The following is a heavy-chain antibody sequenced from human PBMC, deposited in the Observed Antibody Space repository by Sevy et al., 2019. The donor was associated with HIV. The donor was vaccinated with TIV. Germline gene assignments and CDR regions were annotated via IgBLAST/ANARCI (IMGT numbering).Heavy chain of an antibody. CDR3: ARDKGESSSSFLGELSY. D-gene: IGHD3-16*02. CDR2: ISSDGRNK. J-gene: IGHJ4*02. Sequence: GGSLRLSCAASGFTFSNYPMYWVRQAPGKGLEWVAVISSDGRNKYYADSVKARFTISRDNSKNTLYLQMNSMRSEDTALYYCARDKGESSSSFLGELSYWGQGTLVTVSS. CDR1: GFTFSNYP. V-gene: IGHV3-30*04.